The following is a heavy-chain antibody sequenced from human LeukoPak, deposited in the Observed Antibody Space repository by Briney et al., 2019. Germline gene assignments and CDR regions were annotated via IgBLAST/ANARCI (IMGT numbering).Heavy chain of an antibody. CDR3: ARDGITCTRDY. CDR2: IDEHGFKT. J-gene: IGHJ4*02. CDR1: GFIFRSYW. V-gene: IGHV3-7*01. D-gene: IGHD1-7*01. Sequence: GSLRLSCAASGFIFRSYWMVWVRQAPGKGLEWVASIDEHGFKTYYAASVTGRFTISKDNAKNSLDLQMNSLRAEDTAVYYCARDGITCTRDYWGQGALVRVSS.